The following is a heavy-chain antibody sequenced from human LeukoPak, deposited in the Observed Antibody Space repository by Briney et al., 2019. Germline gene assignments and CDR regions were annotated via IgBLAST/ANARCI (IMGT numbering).Heavy chain of an antibody. J-gene: IGHJ4*02. D-gene: IGHD6-19*01. CDR2: ISGVDGKT. Sequence: GGSLRLSCAASGFTFSSYARNWVRQAPGKGLEWVLGISGVDGKTYYADSVKGRFTISSDSSKNTLYLQMNSLRAEDTAVYYCAKGGSGWRYLEYWGPGALV. CDR1: GFTFSSYA. V-gene: IGHV3-23*01. CDR3: AKGGSGWRYLEY.